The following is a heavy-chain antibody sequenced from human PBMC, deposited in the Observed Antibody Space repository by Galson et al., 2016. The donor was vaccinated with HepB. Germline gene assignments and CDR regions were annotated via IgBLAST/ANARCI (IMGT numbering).Heavy chain of an antibody. Sequence: SLRLSCAASGFTFSSYGMHWVRQAPGKGLEWVAVIWYDGSNKYYADSVKGRFTISRDNSKNTQYLQMNSLRAEDTAVYYCATLSGGGFITGTTAAEGDPAFDIWGQGTMVTVSS. CDR1: GFTFSSYG. J-gene: IGHJ3*02. CDR2: IWYDGSNK. CDR3: ATLSGGGFITGTTAAEGDPAFDI. D-gene: IGHD1-20*01. V-gene: IGHV3-33*01.